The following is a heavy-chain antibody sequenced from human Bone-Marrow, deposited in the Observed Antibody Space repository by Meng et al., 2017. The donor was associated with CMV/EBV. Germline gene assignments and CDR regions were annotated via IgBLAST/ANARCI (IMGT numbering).Heavy chain of an antibody. CDR1: GFTFSSYA. J-gene: IGHJ3*02. CDR2: IHGDGRVH. Sequence: GGSLRLSCAASGFTFSSYAMRWVRQVPGKGLEWVSLIHGDGRVHINADSAKGRFTISRDNSKNSSYLQMSGLRADDTAVHYCARDRCGTNGCHNDADIWGQGTMVTVSS. D-gene: IGHD2-8*01. V-gene: IGHV3-74*01. CDR3: ARDRCGTNGCHNDADI.